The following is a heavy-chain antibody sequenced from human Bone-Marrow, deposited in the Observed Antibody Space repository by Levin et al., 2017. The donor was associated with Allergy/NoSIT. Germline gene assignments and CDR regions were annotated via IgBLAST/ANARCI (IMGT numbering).Heavy chain of an antibody. Sequence: GESLKISCKASGYTFTSYYMHWVRQAPGQGLEWMGIINPSGGSTSYAQKFQGRVTMTRDTSTSTVYMELSSLRSEDTAVYYCARDLPSDFGSGYLDKQRRNYYYYGMDVWGQGTTVTVSS. CDR2: INPSGGST. CDR3: ARDLPSDFGSGYLDKQRRNYYYYGMDV. CDR1: GYTFTSYY. D-gene: IGHD3-3*01. V-gene: IGHV1-46*01. J-gene: IGHJ6*02.